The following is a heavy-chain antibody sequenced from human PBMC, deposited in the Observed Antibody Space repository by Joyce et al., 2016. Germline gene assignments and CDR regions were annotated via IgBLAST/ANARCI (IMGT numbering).Heavy chain of an antibody. CDR3: ARPYFCVTTTCPGGV. Sequence: QVQLVQSGAEVKKPGASVKVACKASGYTFINDYIHWGRQAPGQGLEWMGWMNPNGRATSYAQKFQDRVTMTRDTSIGTAYMELTGLTYADTAIYYCARPYFCVTTTCPGGVWGKGTTVTVSS. J-gene: IGHJ6*04. D-gene: IGHD3-22*01. V-gene: IGHV1-2*02. CDR2: MNPNGRAT. CDR1: GYTFINDY.